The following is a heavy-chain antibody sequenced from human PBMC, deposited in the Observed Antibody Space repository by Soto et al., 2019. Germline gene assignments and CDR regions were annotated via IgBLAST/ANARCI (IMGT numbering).Heavy chain of an antibody. J-gene: IGHJ4*02. D-gene: IGHD6-19*01. Sequence: SETLSLTCTVSGGSISSSSSYWGWIRQPPGRGLEWIGSIYYSGSTYYNPSLKSRVTISVDTSKNQFSLRLISVTAADTAVYYCARQSDYSSGWYAYWGQGTLVTVSS. CDR1: GGSISSSSSY. CDR3: ARQSDYSSGWYAY. V-gene: IGHV4-39*01. CDR2: IYYSGST.